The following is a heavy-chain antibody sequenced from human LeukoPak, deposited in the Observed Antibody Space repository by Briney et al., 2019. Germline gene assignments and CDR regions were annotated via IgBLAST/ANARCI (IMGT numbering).Heavy chain of an antibody. CDR2: IIPILGLA. Sequence: SVKLSCQASGGTFNSYAISWVRPAPGQGREWMGRIIPILGLANYTQKFQGRVTITADKSTRTAYMELSSLRSEDTAVYYCARRGSISRSGYYYYGMDVWGQGTTVTVSS. V-gene: IGHV1-69*04. D-gene: IGHD1-14*01. J-gene: IGHJ6*02. CDR1: GGTFNSYA. CDR3: ARRGSISRSGYYYYGMDV.